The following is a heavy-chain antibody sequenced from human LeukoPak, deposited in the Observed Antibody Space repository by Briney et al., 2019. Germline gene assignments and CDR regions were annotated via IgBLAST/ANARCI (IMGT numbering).Heavy chain of an antibody. CDR3: VRGGYRTFDY. Sequence: EGSLRLSCAASGFTFSNYWMSWVRQAPGKGLEWVANIKKDGSEKYHVDSVKGRFTISRDNAKNSLSLQMNSLRAEDSAVYYCVRGGYRTFDYWGQGTLVTVSS. D-gene: IGHD5-18*01. CDR1: GFTFSNYW. CDR2: IKKDGSEK. V-gene: IGHV3-7*04. J-gene: IGHJ4*02.